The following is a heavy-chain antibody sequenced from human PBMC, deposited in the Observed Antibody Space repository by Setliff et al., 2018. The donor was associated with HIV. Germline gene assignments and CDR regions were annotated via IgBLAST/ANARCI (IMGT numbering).Heavy chain of an antibody. Sequence: PGGSLRLSCAASGFTFSAYSMNWVRQAPGKGLEWISYISSSGVMYYADSVRGRSTISRDNGKSSLYLQMNSLRAEDTAVYYCAVTSMASSFDYWGQGALVTVSS. D-gene: IGHD5-18*01. V-gene: IGHV3-48*01. J-gene: IGHJ4*02. CDR2: ISSSGVM. CDR1: GFTFSAYS. CDR3: AVTSMASSFDY.